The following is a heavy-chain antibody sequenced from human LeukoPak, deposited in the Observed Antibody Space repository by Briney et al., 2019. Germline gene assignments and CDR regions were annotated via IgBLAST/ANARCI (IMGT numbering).Heavy chain of an antibody. CDR3: ARAYGGKGRTYYYYMDV. Sequence: GGSLTLSCAASGFSFSSYSLNWVRPAPAKGLEWVSYISSSSSTIYYEDSVKGRFTISRDNAKNPLYLQMNSLRAEDTGVYYCARAYGGKGRTYYYYMDVWGKGTTVTVSS. CDR1: GFSFSSYS. CDR2: ISSSSSTI. J-gene: IGHJ6*03. V-gene: IGHV3-48*01. D-gene: IGHD4-23*01.